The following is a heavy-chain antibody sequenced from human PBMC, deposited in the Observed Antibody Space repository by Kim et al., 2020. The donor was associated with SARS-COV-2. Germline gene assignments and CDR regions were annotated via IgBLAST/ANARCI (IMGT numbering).Heavy chain of an antibody. D-gene: IGHD5-18*01. CDR3: AREVRDTAMVIFDY. Sequence: NPSLKSRVTISVDTSKNQFSLKLSSVTAADTAVYYCAREVRDTAMVIFDYWGQGTLVTVSS. J-gene: IGHJ4*02. V-gene: IGHV4-59*01.